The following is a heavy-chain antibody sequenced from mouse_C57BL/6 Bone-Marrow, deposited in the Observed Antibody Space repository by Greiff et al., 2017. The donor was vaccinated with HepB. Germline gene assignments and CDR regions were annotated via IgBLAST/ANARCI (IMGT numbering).Heavy chain of an antibody. J-gene: IGHJ4*01. CDR3: ARAIYYYGSSHFDYAMDY. V-gene: IGHV1-63*01. Sequence: QVQLKQSGAELVRPGTSVKMSCKASGYTFTNYWIGWAKQRPGHGLEWIGDIYPGGGYTNYNEKFKGKATLTADKSSSTAYMQFSSLTSEDSAIYYCARAIYYYGSSHFDYAMDYWGQGTSVTVSS. CDR1: GYTFTNYW. CDR2: IYPGGGYT. D-gene: IGHD1-1*01.